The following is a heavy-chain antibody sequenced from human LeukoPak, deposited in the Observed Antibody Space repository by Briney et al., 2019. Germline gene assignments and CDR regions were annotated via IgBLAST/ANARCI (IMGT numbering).Heavy chain of an antibody. D-gene: IGHD3-16*01. CDR3: ARDIGGPGY. V-gene: IGHV4-34*01. Sequence: PSETLSLTCAVYGGSFSGYYWSWLRQPPGKGLEWIGEINHSGRTIYHPSLTSRVTISVDTSKNQFSLTLNSVTAADTAMYYCARDIGGPGYWGQGTLVTVSS. CDR1: GGSFSGYY. J-gene: IGHJ4*02. CDR2: INHSGRT.